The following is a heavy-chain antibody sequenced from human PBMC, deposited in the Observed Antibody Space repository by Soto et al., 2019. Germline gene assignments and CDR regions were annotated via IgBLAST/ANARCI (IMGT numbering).Heavy chain of an antibody. CDR2: INHSGST. D-gene: IGHD3-16*01. CDR3: ARGRGSSGRYYYYYYGMDV. V-gene: IGHV4-34*01. J-gene: IGHJ6*02. Sequence: SETLSLTCAVYGGSFSGYYWSWIRQPPGKGLEWIGEINHSGSTNYNPSLKSRVTISVDTSKNQFSLKLSSVTAADTAVYYCARGRGSSGRYYYYYYGMDVWGQGTTVTVSS. CDR1: GGSFSGYY.